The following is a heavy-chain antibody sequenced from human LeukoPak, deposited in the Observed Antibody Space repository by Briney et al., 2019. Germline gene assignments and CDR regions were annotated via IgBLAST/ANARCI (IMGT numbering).Heavy chain of an antibody. J-gene: IGHJ4*02. CDR3: ARTRSCSSTSCYVDY. Sequence: GGSLRLSCAASGFTFSSYAMSWVRQAPGTGLEWVSGISGSGESTYYADSVKGRFTISRDNSKNTLYLQMNSLRAEDTAVYYRARTRSCSSTSCYVDYWGQGTLVTVSS. V-gene: IGHV3-23*01. CDR2: ISGSGEST. CDR1: GFTFSSYA. D-gene: IGHD2-2*01.